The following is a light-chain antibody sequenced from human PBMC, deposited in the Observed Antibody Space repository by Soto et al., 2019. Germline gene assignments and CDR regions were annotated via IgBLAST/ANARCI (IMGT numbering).Light chain of an antibody. J-gene: IGKJ4*01. CDR1: QSLLHSNGYNY. CDR2: LGS. Sequence: DIVMTQSPLSLPVTPGEPASISCRSSQSLLHSNGYNYLDWYLQKPGQSPQLLIYLGSNRASGVSDRFSGSGSGTDFTLKISRVEAENVGVSYCMQALQTPRLTFGGGTKVEIK. CDR3: MQALQTPRLT. V-gene: IGKV2-28*01.